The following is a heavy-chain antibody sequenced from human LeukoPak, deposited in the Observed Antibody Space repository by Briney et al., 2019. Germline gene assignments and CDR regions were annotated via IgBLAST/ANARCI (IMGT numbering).Heavy chain of an antibody. CDR3: ARAPGYCSTTSCEYYYYMDV. Sequence: SETLSLTCTVSGGSLSSYYWSWIRQPAGKGLEWIGRVYTSGSTNYNPSLKSRVTMSVDTSKNQFSLEVSSVTAADTAVYYCARAPGYCSTTSCEYYYYMDVWGKGTTVTVSS. CDR2: VYTSGST. CDR1: GGSLSSYY. J-gene: IGHJ6*03. D-gene: IGHD2-2*01. V-gene: IGHV4-4*07.